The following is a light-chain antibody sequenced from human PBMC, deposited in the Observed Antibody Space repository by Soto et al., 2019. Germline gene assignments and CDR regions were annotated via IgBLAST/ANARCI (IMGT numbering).Light chain of an antibody. Sequence: EIVMTPSPATLSVSPVERATLSCRASQSVSSNLAWYQQKPGQAPRLLIYGASNRATGIPDRFSGSGSGTDFTLTISRLEPEDFAVYYCQQYNNWPPWTFGQGTKVDIK. J-gene: IGKJ2*02. CDR2: GAS. V-gene: IGKV3D-15*01. CDR1: QSVSSN. CDR3: QQYNNWPPWT.